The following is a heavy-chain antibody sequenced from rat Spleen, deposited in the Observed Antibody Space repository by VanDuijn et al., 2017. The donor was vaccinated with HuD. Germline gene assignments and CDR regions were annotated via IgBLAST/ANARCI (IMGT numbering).Heavy chain of an antibody. D-gene: IGHD1-11*01. J-gene: IGHJ2*01. CDR2: ISSGGGNT. Sequence: EVQMVESGGGLVQPGRSLKLSCTGSGFTFRNYVMAWVRQAPTKGLEWVASISSGGGNTFYRDSVKGRFTISRDNAKSTLSLQMDSLRSEDTATYYCARRHYGYTDYFDYWGQGVMVPVSS. CDR1: GFTFRNYV. CDR3: ARRHYGYTDYFDY. V-gene: IGHV5-25*01.